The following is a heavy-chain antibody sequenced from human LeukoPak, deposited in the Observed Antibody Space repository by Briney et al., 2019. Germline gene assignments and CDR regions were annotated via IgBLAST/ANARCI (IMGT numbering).Heavy chain of an antibody. CDR1: GYTFTDYY. D-gene: IGHD2-15*01. CDR2: VVPEDGET. Sequence: ASVKVSCKVSGYTFTDYYMHWVQQAPGKGLEWMGLVVPEDGETIYAEKFQGRVTITADTSTDTAYMELSSLRSEDTAVYYCARAPYCSGGSCDAEYFQHWGQGTLVTVSS. CDR3: ARAPYCSGGSCDAEYFQH. V-gene: IGHV1-69-2*01. J-gene: IGHJ1*01.